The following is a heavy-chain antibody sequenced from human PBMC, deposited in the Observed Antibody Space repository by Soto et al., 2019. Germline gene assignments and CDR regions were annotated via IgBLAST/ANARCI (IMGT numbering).Heavy chain of an antibody. CDR3: ARGRSEYYYDSSGYYPLYYYYGMDV. CDR2: ISSSSSYI. CDR1: GFTFSSYS. Sequence: GGSLRLSCAASGFTFSSYSMNWVRQAPGKGLEWVSSISSSSSYIYYADSVKGRFTISRDNAKNSLYLQMNSLRAEDTAVYYCARGRSEYYYDSSGYYPLYYYYGMDVWGQGTTVTVSS. D-gene: IGHD3-22*01. V-gene: IGHV3-21*01. J-gene: IGHJ6*02.